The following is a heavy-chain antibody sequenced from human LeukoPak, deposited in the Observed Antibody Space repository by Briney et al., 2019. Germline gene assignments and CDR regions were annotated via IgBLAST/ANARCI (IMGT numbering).Heavy chain of an antibody. V-gene: IGHV3-74*01. CDR1: GFTFSSYW. CDR2: INKDGTST. Sequence: GGSLRLSCAASGFTFSSYWMHWVRQAPGKGLVWVSRINKDGTSTTNADSVKGRFTISRDNAKNSLYLQMNSLRAEDTALYYCAKDTHSGSSSWYGVDYWGQGTLVTVSS. CDR3: AKDTHSGSSSWYGVDY. J-gene: IGHJ4*02. D-gene: IGHD6-13*01.